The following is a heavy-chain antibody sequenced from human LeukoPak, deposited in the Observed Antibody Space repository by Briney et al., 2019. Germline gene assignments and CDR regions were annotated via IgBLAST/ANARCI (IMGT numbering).Heavy chain of an antibody. CDR1: GFTFSSYA. Sequence: GGSLRLSCAASGFTFSSYAMSWIRQAPGKGLEWVSAISGSAGSTYYADSVKGRFTISRDNSKSTLFLQMNSLRAEDTAIYYCAKDRVSPGFNLFDPWGQGTLVTVSS. V-gene: IGHV3-23*01. CDR3: AKDRVSPGFNLFDP. CDR2: ISGSAGST. J-gene: IGHJ5*02. D-gene: IGHD2/OR15-2a*01.